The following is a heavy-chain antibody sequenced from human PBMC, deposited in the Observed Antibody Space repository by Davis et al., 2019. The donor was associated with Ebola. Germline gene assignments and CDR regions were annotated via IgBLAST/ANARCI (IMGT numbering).Heavy chain of an antibody. D-gene: IGHD6-19*01. CDR2: IYYSGST. V-gene: IGHV4-59*11. J-gene: IGHJ4*02. CDR3: ARGNPGYSSGWHPARVFTIDY. CDR1: GGSISSHY. Sequence: PSETLSLTCTVSGGSISSHYWSWIRQPPGKGLEWIGYIYYSGSTNYNPSLKSRVTISVDTSKNQFSLKLSSVTAADTAVYYCARGNPGYSSGWHPARVFTIDYWGQGTLVTVSS.